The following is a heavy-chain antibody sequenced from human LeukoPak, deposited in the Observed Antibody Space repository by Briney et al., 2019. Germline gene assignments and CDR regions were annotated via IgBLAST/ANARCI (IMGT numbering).Heavy chain of an antibody. Sequence: GRSLRLSCAASGFTFSSYWMSWVRQAPGKGLEWVANIKQDGSEKYYVDSVKGRFTISRDNAKNSLYLQMNSLRAEDTAVYYCARRPGSGWYVWFDPWGQGTLVTVSS. CDR1: GFTFSSYW. V-gene: IGHV3-7*01. J-gene: IGHJ5*02. CDR2: IKQDGSEK. D-gene: IGHD6-19*01. CDR3: ARRPGSGWYVWFDP.